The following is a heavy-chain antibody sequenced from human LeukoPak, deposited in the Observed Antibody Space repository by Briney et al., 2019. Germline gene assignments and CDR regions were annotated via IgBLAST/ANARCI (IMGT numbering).Heavy chain of an antibody. Sequence: SQTLSLTCTVSGGSISSSSYYWGWIRQPPGKGLEWIGSIYYSGSTYYNPSLKSRVTISVDTSKNQFSLKLSSVTAADTAVYYCARHYYYDSSGYYYDYFDYWGQGTLVTVSS. D-gene: IGHD3-22*01. CDR2: IYYSGST. CDR3: ARHYYYDSSGYYYDYFDY. CDR1: GGSISSSSYY. V-gene: IGHV4-39*01. J-gene: IGHJ4*02.